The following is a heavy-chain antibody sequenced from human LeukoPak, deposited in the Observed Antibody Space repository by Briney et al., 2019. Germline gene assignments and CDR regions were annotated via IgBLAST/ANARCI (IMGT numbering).Heavy chain of an antibody. Sequence: ASVTLSCKSSGSTFNRHSNIWMRQAHGQGLERMGWISVYNGDTDYARNLQGRVTMTTGTSTSTAYMEVRSLRSDDTAVYYCARDPSNTGGSYFYMDVWGKGTTVTVSS. CDR1: GSTFNRHS. V-gene: IGHV1-18*01. CDR3: ARDPSNTGGSYFYMDV. CDR2: ISVYNGDT. J-gene: IGHJ6*03. D-gene: IGHD2-8*01.